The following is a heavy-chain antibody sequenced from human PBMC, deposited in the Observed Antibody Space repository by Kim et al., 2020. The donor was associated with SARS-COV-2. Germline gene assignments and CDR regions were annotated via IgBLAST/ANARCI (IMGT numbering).Heavy chain of an antibody. D-gene: IGHD3-16*01. J-gene: IGHJ6*02. V-gene: IGHV3-53*01. Sequence: GSTDYAASLKGRFTLSRDKSRNTLYLQLNSLSAEDTAVFYCASLRGYGMDVWGQGTTVTVSS. CDR2: GST. CDR3: ASLRGYGMDV.